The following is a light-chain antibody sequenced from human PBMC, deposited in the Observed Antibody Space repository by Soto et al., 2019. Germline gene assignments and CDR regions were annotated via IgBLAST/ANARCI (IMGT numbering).Light chain of an antibody. J-gene: IGKJ5*01. CDR2: GAS. CDR1: QSVSNNY. Sequence: EIVFTQCPGTLSLSPWERSTLSFMASQSVSNNYLAWYQQKPGQAPRLLIHGASNRATGIPDRFSGSGSGTDFTLTISRLEPEDFAVYYCQQYGSSGTFGQGTRLEIK. V-gene: IGKV3-20*01. CDR3: QQYGSSGT.